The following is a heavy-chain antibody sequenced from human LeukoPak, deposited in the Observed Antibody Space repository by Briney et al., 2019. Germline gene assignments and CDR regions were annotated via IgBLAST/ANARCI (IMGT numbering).Heavy chain of an antibody. J-gene: IGHJ3*01. CDR3: ASRSKD. Sequence: GGSLRLSCAASGFTVSRNYMSWVRQAPGKGLEWASVIYSSGTTYYADSVKGRFTISRDNSKNTLYLQMNSLRAEDTGVYYCASRSKDWGQGTMVTVSS. CDR2: IYSSGTT. CDR1: GFTVSRNY. V-gene: IGHV3-53*01.